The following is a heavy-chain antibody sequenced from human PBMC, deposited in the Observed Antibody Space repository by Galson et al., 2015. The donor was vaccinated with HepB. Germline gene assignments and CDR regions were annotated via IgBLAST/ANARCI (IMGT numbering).Heavy chain of an antibody. V-gene: IGHV3-30*18. CDR3: AKKVLTATTESDAFDF. Sequence: SLRLSCAASGFSFSDYGMHWVRQAPGKGLEWVAVVSYDGSNKYYADSVKGRFTISRDNSKKTVYLQMNSLRAEDTAVYYCAKKVLTATTESDAFDFWGQGTMVTVSS. D-gene: IGHD4-17*01. CDR1: GFSFSDYG. J-gene: IGHJ3*01. CDR2: VSYDGSNK.